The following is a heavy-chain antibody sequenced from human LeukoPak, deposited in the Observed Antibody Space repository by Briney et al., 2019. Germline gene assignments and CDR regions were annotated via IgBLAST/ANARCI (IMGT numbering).Heavy chain of an antibody. V-gene: IGHV3-23*01. Sequence: GGSLRLSCAASGFTFSSYGMSWVRQAPGKGLEWVSAISGSGGSTYYADSVKGRFTISRDNSKNTLYLQMNSLRAEDTAVYYCATTGGIVGATLDYWGQGTLVTVSS. J-gene: IGHJ4*02. CDR2: ISGSGGST. CDR1: GFTFSSYG. CDR3: ATTGGIVGATLDY. D-gene: IGHD1-26*01.